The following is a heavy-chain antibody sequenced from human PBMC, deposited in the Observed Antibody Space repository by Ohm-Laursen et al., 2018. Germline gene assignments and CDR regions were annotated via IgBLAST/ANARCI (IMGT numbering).Heavy chain of an antibody. CDR1: GFTFSSYS. CDR3: ARVDYYDSSGYPFDY. J-gene: IGHJ4*02. D-gene: IGHD3-22*01. V-gene: IGHV3-21*01. Sequence: SLRLSCSASGFTFSSYSMNWVRQAPGKGLEWVSSISSSSSYIYYEDSVKGRFTISRDNAKNSLYLQMNSLRAEDTAVYYCARVDYYDSSGYPFDYWGQGTLVTVSS. CDR2: ISSSSSYI.